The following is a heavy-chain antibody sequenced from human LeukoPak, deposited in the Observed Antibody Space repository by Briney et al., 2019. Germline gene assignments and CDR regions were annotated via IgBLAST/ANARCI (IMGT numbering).Heavy chain of an antibody. Sequence: ASVKVSCTASGYTFTSYGISWVRQAPGQGLEWMGWISAYNGNTNYAQKLQGRVTITTDTSTSTAYMELRSLRSDDTAVYCCAMKQRDGYNYFDYWGQGTLVTVSS. CDR2: ISAYNGNT. CDR3: AMKQRDGYNYFDY. CDR1: GYTFTSYG. J-gene: IGHJ4*02. V-gene: IGHV1-18*01. D-gene: IGHD5-24*01.